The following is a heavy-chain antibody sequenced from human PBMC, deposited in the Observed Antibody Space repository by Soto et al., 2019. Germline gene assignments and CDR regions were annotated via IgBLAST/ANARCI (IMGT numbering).Heavy chain of an antibody. Sequence: PSETLSLTCTVSGGSISRSSYYWGWIRQPPGRRLEWIGSIYYSGSTFYNPSLKSRVTISVDTSKNQFSLKLSSVTATDTATYYCARHEDIVGSIDYWGQGTLVTVSS. J-gene: IGHJ4*02. V-gene: IGHV4-39*01. CDR1: GGSISRSSYY. CDR2: IYYSGST. CDR3: ARHEDIVGSIDY. D-gene: IGHD2-15*01.